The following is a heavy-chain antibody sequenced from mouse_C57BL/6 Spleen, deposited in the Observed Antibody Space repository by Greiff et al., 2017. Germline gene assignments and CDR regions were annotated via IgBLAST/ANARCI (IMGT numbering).Heavy chain of an antibody. Sequence: EVMLVESGGGLVKPGGSLKLSCAASGFTFSSYAMSWVRQTPEKRLEWVATISDGGSYTYYPDNVKGRFTISRDNAKNNLYLQMSHLKSEDTAMYYCARDVIDGHFDYWGQGTTLTVSS. CDR3: ARDVIDGHFDY. CDR2: ISDGGSYT. D-gene: IGHD2-3*01. J-gene: IGHJ2*01. CDR1: GFTFSSYA. V-gene: IGHV5-4*01.